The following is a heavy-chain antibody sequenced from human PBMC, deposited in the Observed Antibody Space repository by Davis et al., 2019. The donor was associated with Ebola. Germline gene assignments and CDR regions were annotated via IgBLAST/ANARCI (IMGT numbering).Heavy chain of an antibody. D-gene: IGHD6-13*01. CDR3: ARIAAAWYNDMNWFDP. J-gene: IGHJ5*02. Sequence: AASVKVSCKASGCTFTSYGISWVRQAPGQGLEWMGGIIPIFGTANYAQKFQGRVTITADESTSTAYMELSSLRSEDTAVYYCARIAAAWYNDMNWFDPWGQGTLVTVSS. V-gene: IGHV1-69*13. CDR1: GCTFTSYG. CDR2: IIPIFGTA.